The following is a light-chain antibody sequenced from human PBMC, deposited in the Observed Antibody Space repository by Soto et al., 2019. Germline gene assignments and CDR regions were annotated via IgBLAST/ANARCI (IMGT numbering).Light chain of an antibody. CDR2: ETS. V-gene: IGKV1-17*03. CDR3: LQHNSYPYT. J-gene: IGKJ2*01. CDR1: QDISRF. Sequence: SALNGYVESRVKGNCRETQDISRFVPWFQQKPGKAPERLIYETSTLQPGVPSRFSGSGSGTGFTLAISGLQPEDVATYYCLQHNSYPYTFGQRT.